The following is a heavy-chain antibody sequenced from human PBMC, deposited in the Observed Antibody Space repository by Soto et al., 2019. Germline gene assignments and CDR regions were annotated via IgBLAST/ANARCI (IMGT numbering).Heavy chain of an antibody. Sequence: SVKVSCKASGGTFSSYAISWVRQAPGQGLEWMGGVIPIFGTANYAQKFQGRVTITADESTSTAYMELSSLRSEDTAVYYCARGRLLWFGELLSQARDGMDVWGQGTTVTVSS. CDR1: GGTFSSYA. CDR2: VIPIFGTA. CDR3: ARGRLLWFGELLSQARDGMDV. V-gene: IGHV1-69*13. D-gene: IGHD3-10*01. J-gene: IGHJ6*02.